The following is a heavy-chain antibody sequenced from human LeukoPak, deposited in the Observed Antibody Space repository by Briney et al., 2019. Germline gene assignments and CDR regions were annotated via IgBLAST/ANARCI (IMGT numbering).Heavy chain of an antibody. D-gene: IGHD2-15*01. V-gene: IGHV4-34*01. CDR1: GGSFSGYY. J-gene: IGHJ6*02. CDR2: INHSGST. CDR3: ARGAHSYVLGYCSGGSCYPLLPHGMDV. Sequence: SETLSLTCAVYGGSFSGYYWSWIRQPPGKGLEWIGEINHSGSTNYNPSLKSRVTISVDTSKNQFSLKLSSVTAADTAVYYCARGAHSYVLGYCSGGSCYPLLPHGMDVWGQGTTVTVSS.